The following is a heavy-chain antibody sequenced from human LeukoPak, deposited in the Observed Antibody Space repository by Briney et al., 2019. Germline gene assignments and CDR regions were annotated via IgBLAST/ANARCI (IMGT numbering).Heavy chain of an antibody. Sequence: GGSLRLSCAASGFTVSSNYMSWVRQAPGKGLEWVSVIYSGGSTYYADSVKGRFTISRDNSKNTLYLQMNSLRAEDTAVYYCAKIRRVGATKDYFDYWGQGTLVTVSS. J-gene: IGHJ4*02. CDR3: AKIRRVGATKDYFDY. CDR1: GFTVSSNY. CDR2: IYSGGST. V-gene: IGHV3-53*01. D-gene: IGHD1-26*01.